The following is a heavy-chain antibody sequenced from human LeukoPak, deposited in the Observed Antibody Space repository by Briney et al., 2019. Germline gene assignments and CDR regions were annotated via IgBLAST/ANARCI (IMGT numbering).Heavy chain of an antibody. CDR3: AREDCSSTSRLWENWFDP. CDR1: GFTFSSYA. Sequence: PGGSLRLSCAASGFTFSSYAMHWVRQAPGKGLEWVAVISYDGSNKYYADSVKGRFTISRDNSKNTLYLQMNSLRAEDTAVYYCAREDCSSTSRLWENWFDPLGQGTLVTVSS. CDR2: ISYDGSNK. J-gene: IGHJ5*02. D-gene: IGHD2-2*01. V-gene: IGHV3-30*04.